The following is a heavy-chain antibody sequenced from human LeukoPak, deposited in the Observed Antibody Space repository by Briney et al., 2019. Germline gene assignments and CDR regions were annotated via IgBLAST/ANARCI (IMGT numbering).Heavy chain of an antibody. Sequence: GGSLRLSCAGSGFSFSTYGMTWVRQAPGKGLEWVANIKTDGSQIYYVDSVKGRFTISRDNAKNSLYLQMNSLRAEDTAVYYCARDLNWETYWGQGTLVSVSS. CDR2: IKTDGSQI. J-gene: IGHJ4*02. CDR1: GFSFSTYG. CDR3: ARDLNWETY. V-gene: IGHV3-7*01. D-gene: IGHD7-27*01.